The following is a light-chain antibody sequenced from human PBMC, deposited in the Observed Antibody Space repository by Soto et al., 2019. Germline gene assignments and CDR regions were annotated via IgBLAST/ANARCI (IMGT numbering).Light chain of an antibody. Sequence: EIVMTQSPATLSVSPGERATLSCRASQSVSSNLAWYQQKPGQAPRLLIYGASTRATGIPATFSGSGSATEFTLTISSLQSEDFAVYYCQQYSNWRTFGGGTKVDIK. CDR2: GAS. V-gene: IGKV3-15*01. CDR1: QSVSSN. J-gene: IGKJ4*01. CDR3: QQYSNWRT.